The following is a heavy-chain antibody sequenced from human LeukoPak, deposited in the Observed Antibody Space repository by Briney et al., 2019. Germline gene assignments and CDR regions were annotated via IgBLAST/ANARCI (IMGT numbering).Heavy chain of an antibody. CDR2: IYHSGST. CDR1: GGSMSSSNW. CDR3: ARQGGSYYDWFDP. D-gene: IGHD1-26*01. V-gene: IGHV4-4*02. Sequence: SETLSLTCAVSGGSMSSSNWWSWVRQPPGKGLEWIGEIYHSGSTNYNPSLKSRVTISVDKSKNQFSLKLSSVTAADTAVYYCARQGGSYYDWFDPWGQGTLVTVSS. J-gene: IGHJ5*02.